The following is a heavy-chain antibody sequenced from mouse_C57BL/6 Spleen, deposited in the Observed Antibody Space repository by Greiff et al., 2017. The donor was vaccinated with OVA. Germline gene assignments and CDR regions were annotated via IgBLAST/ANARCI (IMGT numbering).Heavy chain of an antibody. Sequence: QVQLKQPGAELVKPGASVKLSCKASGYTFTSYWMHWVKQRPGRGLEWIGRIDPNSGGPTYNEKFKSKATLTVDKPSRTAYMQLSSLTSEDSAVYYCARSPAYYSNDWYFDVWGTGTTVTVSS. CDR3: ARSPAYYSNDWYFDV. V-gene: IGHV1-72*01. D-gene: IGHD2-5*01. CDR1: GYTFTSYW. J-gene: IGHJ1*03. CDR2: IDPNSGGP.